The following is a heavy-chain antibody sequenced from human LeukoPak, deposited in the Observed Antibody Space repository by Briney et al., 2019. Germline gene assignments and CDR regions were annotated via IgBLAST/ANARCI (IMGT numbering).Heavy chain of an antibody. V-gene: IGHV4-38-2*02. CDR2: VYHSGST. J-gene: IGHJ4*02. D-gene: IGHD6-13*01. CDR1: GFSISSGYY. Sequence: PSETLSLTCTVSGFSISSGYYWGWIRQPPGKGLQWIGSVYHSGSTYYNSALKSRVTVSVAKSKNQFSLKLSSVTAADTAVYYCARGVAAAPDYWGQGTLVTVSS. CDR3: ARGVAAAPDY.